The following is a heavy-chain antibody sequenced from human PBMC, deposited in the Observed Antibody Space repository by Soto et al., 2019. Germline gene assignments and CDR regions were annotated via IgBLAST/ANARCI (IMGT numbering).Heavy chain of an antibody. Sequence: LRLSCAASGFTFSSYAMSWVRQAPGKGLEWVSAISGSGGSTYYADSVKGRFTISRDNSKNTLYLQMNSLRAEDTAVYYCAKAYYDILTGLPAHFDYWGQGTLVTVS. D-gene: IGHD3-9*01. J-gene: IGHJ4*02. CDR1: GFTFSSYA. CDR2: ISGSGGST. CDR3: AKAYYDILTGLPAHFDY. V-gene: IGHV3-23*01.